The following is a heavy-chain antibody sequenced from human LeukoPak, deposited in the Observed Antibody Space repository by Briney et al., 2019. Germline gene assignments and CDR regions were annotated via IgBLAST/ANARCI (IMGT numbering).Heavy chain of an antibody. CDR3: AKGANYDFWSGYYIDI. CDR2: IYSGGST. J-gene: IGHJ3*02. CDR1: GFTFSDYY. V-gene: IGHV3-66*02. D-gene: IGHD3-3*01. Sequence: PGGSLRLSCAASGFTFSDYYMSWVRQAPGKGLEWVSVIYSGGSTYYADSVKGRFTISRDNSKNTLYLQMNSLRAEDTAVYYCAKGANYDFWSGYYIDIWGQGTMVTVSS.